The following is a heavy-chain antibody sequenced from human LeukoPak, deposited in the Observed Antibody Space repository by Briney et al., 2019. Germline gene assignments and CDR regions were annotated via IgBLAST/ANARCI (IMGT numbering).Heavy chain of an antibody. Sequence: SETLSLTCTVSGGSISSSSYYWGWIRQPPGKGLEWIGSIYYSGSTYYNPSLKSRVSISVDTSKNQFSLKLSSVTAADTAVYYCARTTMVRGTYYMDVWGKGTTVTISS. V-gene: IGHV4-39*07. CDR2: IYYSGST. CDR1: GGSISSSSYY. D-gene: IGHD3-10*01. J-gene: IGHJ6*03. CDR3: ARTTMVRGTYYMDV.